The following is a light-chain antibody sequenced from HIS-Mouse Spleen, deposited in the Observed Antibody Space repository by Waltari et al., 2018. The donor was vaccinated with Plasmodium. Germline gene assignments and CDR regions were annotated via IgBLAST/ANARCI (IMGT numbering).Light chain of an antibody. J-gene: IGLJ2*01. V-gene: IGLV4-69*01. CDR1: RGHSSYA. Sequence: LGLTQTPPASASLGASVQPTCTLRRGHSSYAQPWPQQQPEKGPRYLMKLNSDGSHSKGDGIPDRFSGSSSGAERYLTISSLQSEDEADYYCQTWGTGMGVFGGGTKLTVL. CDR2: LNSDGSH. CDR3: QTWGTGMGV.